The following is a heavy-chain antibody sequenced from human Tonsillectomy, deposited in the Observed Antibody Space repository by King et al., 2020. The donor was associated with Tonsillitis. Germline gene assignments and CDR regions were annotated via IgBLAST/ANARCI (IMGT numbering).Heavy chain of an antibody. CDR1: GFTFDDYA. D-gene: IGHD3-3*01. Sequence: VQLVESGGGLVQPGRSLRLSCAASGFTFDDYAMHWVRQAPGKGLEWVSGISWNSGGTGYADSVKGRFTISRDNAKNSLYLQMNSLRAEETALYYCAKDTRALYDFWTGSFDYWGQGTLVTVSS. CDR2: ISWNSGGT. CDR3: AKDTRALYDFWTGSFDY. J-gene: IGHJ4*02. V-gene: IGHV3-9*01.